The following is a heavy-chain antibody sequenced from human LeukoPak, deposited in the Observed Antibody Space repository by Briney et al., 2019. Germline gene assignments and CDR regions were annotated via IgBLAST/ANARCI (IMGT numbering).Heavy chain of an antibody. CDR2: INHSGST. J-gene: IGHJ4*02. D-gene: IGHD3-9*01. Sequence: SETLSLTCSVSGYSLSSGYYWSWIRQPPGKGLEWIGEINHSGSTNYNPSLKSRVTISVDTSKNQFSLKLSSVTAADTAVYYCARYLTYYDILTGYYNGGFDYWGQGTLVTVSS. CDR3: ARYLTYYDILTGYYNGGFDY. CDR1: GYSLSSGYY. V-gene: IGHV4-34*01.